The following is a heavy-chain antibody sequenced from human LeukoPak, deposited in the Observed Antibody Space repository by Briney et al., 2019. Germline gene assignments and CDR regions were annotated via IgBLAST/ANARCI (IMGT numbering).Heavy chain of an antibody. CDR2: ISGSGGST. CDR1: GFTFSSYA. D-gene: IGHD6-13*01. V-gene: IGHV3-23*01. Sequence: GGSLRLSCAASGFTFSSYAMSWVRQAPGKGLEWVSAISGSGGSTYYADSVKGRFTISRDNSKNTLYLQMNSLRAEDTAVYYCAKDSSSSWYVWLSTLSTDYYFDYWGQGTLVTVSS. J-gene: IGHJ4*02. CDR3: AKDSSSSWYVWLSTLSTDYYFDY.